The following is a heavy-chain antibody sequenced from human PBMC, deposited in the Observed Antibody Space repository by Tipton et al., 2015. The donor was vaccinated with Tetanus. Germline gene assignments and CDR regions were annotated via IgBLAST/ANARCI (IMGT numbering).Heavy chain of an antibody. Sequence: LSCVASGFTFRSYWMSWIRQPPGKGLEWLAYISDSGLTNSNYFLKSRITISRDTSRNQFSLKLTSVTAADTAVYYCTRANHEFPKKGPFDSWGQGTLVIVS. J-gene: IGHJ4*02. CDR3: TRANHEFPKKGPFDS. V-gene: IGHV4-59*01. D-gene: IGHD1-14*01. CDR2: ISDSGLT. CDR1: GFTFRSYW.